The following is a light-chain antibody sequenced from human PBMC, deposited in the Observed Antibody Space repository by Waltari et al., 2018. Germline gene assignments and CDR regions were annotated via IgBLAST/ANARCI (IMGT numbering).Light chain of an antibody. CDR1: DIGSKS. Sequence: SYVLTQPPSVSVAPGQTARISCGGSDIGSKSVHWYQQKPGQAPVLVVYHNGDRPSGYPERVSGANAGYTATLTISSVEAGDEADYYCQVWESTSDHRVFGGGTKLTVL. V-gene: IGLV3-21*02. J-gene: IGLJ3*02. CDR3: QVWESTSDHRV. CDR2: HNG.